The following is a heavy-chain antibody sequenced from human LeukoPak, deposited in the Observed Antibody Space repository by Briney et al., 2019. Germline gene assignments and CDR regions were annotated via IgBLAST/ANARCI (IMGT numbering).Heavy chain of an antibody. J-gene: IGHJ5*02. CDR1: GGSISSYY. Sequence: SETLSLTCTVSGGSISSYYWSWIRQPPGKGLEWIGYIYYSGSTSYNPSLKSRVTISVDTSKNQFSLKLSSVTAADTAVYYCATFIGWFDPWGQGTLVTVSS. CDR2: IYYSGST. CDR3: ATFIGWFDP. V-gene: IGHV4-59*01.